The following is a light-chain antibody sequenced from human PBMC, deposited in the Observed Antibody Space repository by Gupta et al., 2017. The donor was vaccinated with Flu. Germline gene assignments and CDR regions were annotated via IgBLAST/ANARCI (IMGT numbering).Light chain of an antibody. CDR2: DVS. CDR1: SSDVGSYNR. J-gene: IGLJ2*01. Sequence: QSALTQPPSVSGSPGQSVTISCTGTSSDVGSYNRVSWYQQPPGTAPKLIIYDVSNRPSGVPERFSGSKSGTTASLTIYGLQAEDEADYYCTLFKTISTPGVFGGGTKLTVL. CDR3: TLFKTISTPGV. V-gene: IGLV2-18*01.